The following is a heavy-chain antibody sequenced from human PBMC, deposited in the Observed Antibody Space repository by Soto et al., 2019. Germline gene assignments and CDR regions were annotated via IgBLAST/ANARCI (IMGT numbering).Heavy chain of an antibody. V-gene: IGHV4-61*01. J-gene: IGHJ4*02. CDR2: VYYSGST. CDR3: TRDLDY. Sequence: SETLSLTCTVSGVPVNSGSYYGSWIRQPPGKELEWIGYVYYSGSTNYNPSLKGRVTISLDTSKNQFSLQLTSVTAADTAVYHCTRDLDYWGQGTLVTVSS. CDR1: GVPVNSGSYY.